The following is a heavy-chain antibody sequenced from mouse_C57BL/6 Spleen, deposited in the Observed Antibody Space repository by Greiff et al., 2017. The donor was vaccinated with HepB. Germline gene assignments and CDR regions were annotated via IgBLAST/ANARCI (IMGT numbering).Heavy chain of an antibody. CDR1: GFTFSSYT. CDR3: ARHPQTAQHYFDY. J-gene: IGHJ2*01. D-gene: IGHD3-2*02. V-gene: IGHV5-9*01. Sequence: EVKLEESGGGLVKPGGSLKLSCAASGFTFSSYTMSWVRQTPEKRLEWVATISGGGGNTYYPDSVKGRFTISRDNAKNPLYLQLSSLRSEDTALYYCARHPQTAQHYFDYWGQGTTLTVSS. CDR2: ISGGGGNT.